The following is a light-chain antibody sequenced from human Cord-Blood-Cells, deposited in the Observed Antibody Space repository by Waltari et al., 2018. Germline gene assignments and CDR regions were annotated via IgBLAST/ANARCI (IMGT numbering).Light chain of an antibody. CDR1: QSVVYSSNNKNY. CDR2: WAS. V-gene: IGKV4-1*01. Sequence: IVMTQSPDSLAGSLGERATINCKSSQSVVYSSNNKNYLAWYQQKPGQPPKLLIYWASTRESGVPDRFSGSGSGTDFTLTISSLQAEDVAVYYCQQYYSTPLTFGGGTKVEIK. CDR3: QQYYSTPLT. J-gene: IGKJ4*01.